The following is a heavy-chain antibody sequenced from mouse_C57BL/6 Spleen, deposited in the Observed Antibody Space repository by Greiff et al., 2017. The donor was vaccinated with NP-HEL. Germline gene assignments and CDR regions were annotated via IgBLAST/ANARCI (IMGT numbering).Heavy chain of an antibody. J-gene: IGHJ2*01. D-gene: IGHD2-3*01. CDR2: ISSGGSYT. CDR3: ARSDGYYAY. V-gene: IGHV5-6*01. CDR1: GFTFSSYG. Sequence: EVKLQESGGDLVKPGGSLKLSCAASGFTFSSYGMSWVRQTPDKRLEWVATISSGGSYTYYPDSVKGRFTISRDNAKNTLYLQMSSLKSEDTAMYYCARSDGYYAYWGQGTTLTVSS.